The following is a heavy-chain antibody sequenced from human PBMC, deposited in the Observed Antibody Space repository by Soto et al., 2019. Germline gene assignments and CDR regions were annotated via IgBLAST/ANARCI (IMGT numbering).Heavy chain of an antibody. CDR2: IYYSGST. V-gene: IGHV4-59*01. J-gene: IGHJ6*02. Sequence: SETLSLTCTVSGGSISSYYWSWIRQPPGKGLEWIGYIYYSGSTNYNPSLKSRVTISVDTSKNQFSLKLSSVTAADTAVYYCARDNKYYDSSGYYNYYGMDVWGQGTTVTVSS. D-gene: IGHD3-22*01. CDR1: GGSISSYY. CDR3: ARDNKYYDSSGYYNYYGMDV.